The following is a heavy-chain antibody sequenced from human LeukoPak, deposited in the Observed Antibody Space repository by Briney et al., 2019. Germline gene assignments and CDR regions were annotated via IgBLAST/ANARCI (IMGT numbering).Heavy chain of an antibody. Sequence: QAGRSLRLSCEASRFTFSSYPMHWVRQAPGKGLEWVSAISGSGGSTYYADSVKGRFTISRDNSKNTLYLQMNSLRAEDTAVYYCAKTMGIAVADIDYWGQGTLVTVSS. V-gene: IGHV3-23*01. CDR3: AKTMGIAVADIDY. D-gene: IGHD6-19*01. CDR1: RFTFSSYP. J-gene: IGHJ4*02. CDR2: ISGSGGST.